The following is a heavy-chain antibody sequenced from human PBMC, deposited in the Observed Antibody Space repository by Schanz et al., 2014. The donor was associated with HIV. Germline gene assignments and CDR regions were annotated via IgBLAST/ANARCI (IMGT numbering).Heavy chain of an antibody. CDR3: ANEEVPNDY. V-gene: IGHV3-33*06. CDR2: IWYDGSYK. J-gene: IGHJ4*02. Sequence: QVQLVESGGGVVQPGRSLRLSCAASGFTFSSYGMHWVRQAPGKGLEWAAVIWYDGSYKYYADSVKGRFTISRDNPKNTLYLQMNSLRVEDTAVYYCANEEVPNDYWGQGTLVTVSS. CDR1: GFTFSSYG.